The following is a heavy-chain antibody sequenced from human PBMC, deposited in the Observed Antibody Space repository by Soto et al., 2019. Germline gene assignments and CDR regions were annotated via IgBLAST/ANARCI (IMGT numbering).Heavy chain of an antibody. J-gene: IGHJ4*02. D-gene: IGHD3-10*01. CDR1: GFSLSTSGVG. V-gene: IGHV2-5*01. Sequence: ESGPTLVNPTQTLTLTCTFSGFSLSTSGVGVGWIRQPPGKALEWLALIYWNDDKRYSPSLKSRLTITKDTSKNQVVLTMTNMDPVDTATYYCAHSTAITMVRGVIIGRFDYWGQGTLVTVSS. CDR2: IYWNDDK. CDR3: AHSTAITMVRGVIIGRFDY.